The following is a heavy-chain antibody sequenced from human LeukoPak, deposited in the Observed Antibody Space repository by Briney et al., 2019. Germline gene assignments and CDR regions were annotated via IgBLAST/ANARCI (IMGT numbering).Heavy chain of an antibody. CDR1: GYTFTSYD. J-gene: IGHJ4*02. V-gene: IGHV1-8*01. D-gene: IGHD6-13*01. CDR3: VRGVGGQQREDMDY. CDR2: MNPNSGNT. Sequence: ASVKVSCKASGYTFTSYDINWVRQATGQGLEWMGWMNPNSGNTGYAQKFQGRVTMTRNTSISTAYMGLSSLRSEDTAVYYCVRGVGGQQREDMDYWGQGTLVTVSS.